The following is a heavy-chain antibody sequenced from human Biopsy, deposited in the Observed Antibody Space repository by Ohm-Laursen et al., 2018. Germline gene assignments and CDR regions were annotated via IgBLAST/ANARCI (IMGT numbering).Heavy chain of an antibody. D-gene: IGHD3-9*01. Sequence: SLRLSCTASGFAFSYYGLHWVRQTPGKGLQWVAVMWSDGINKNYADSVKGRFTVSRDNSNNVLYLQMSSLRAEDAAVYYCARDDDTTGHYMILNHWGQGTLVTVSS. CDR2: MWSDGINK. J-gene: IGHJ5*02. V-gene: IGHV3-33*01. CDR1: GFAFSYYG. CDR3: ARDDDTTGHYMILNH.